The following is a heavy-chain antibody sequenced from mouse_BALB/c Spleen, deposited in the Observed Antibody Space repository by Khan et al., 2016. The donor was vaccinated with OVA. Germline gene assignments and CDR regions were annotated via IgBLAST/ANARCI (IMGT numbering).Heavy chain of an antibody. J-gene: IGHJ4*01. Sequence: QIQLVQSGPELKKPGETVKISCKASGHTFTKYGMNWVKQAPGKGLKWMGWINTYTGEPKYADDFNGRFTFSLETSASTAFLEINNLKNEDTATYFCARPPGLSYVMDNWGQGTSFTVSS. CDR2: INTYTGEP. CDR1: GHTFTKYG. CDR3: ARPPGLSYVMDN. V-gene: IGHV9-3-1*01. D-gene: IGHD1-2*01.